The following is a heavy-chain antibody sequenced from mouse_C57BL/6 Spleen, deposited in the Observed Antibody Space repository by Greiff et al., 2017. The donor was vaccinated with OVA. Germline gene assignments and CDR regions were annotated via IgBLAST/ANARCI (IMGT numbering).Heavy chain of an antibody. V-gene: IGHV5-17*01. D-gene: IGHD1-1*01. CDR2: ISSGSSTI. Sequence: EVMLVESGGGLVKPGGSLKLSCAASGFTFSDYGMHWVRQAPEKGLEWVAYISSGSSTIYYADTVKGRFTISRDNAKNTLFLQMTSLRSEDTAMYYCARDYGSSHGYFDVWGTGTTVTVSS. CDR3: ARDYGSSHGYFDV. J-gene: IGHJ1*03. CDR1: GFTFSDYG.